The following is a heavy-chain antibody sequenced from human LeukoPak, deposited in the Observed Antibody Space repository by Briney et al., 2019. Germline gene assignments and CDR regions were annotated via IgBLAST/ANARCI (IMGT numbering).Heavy chain of an antibody. Sequence: PSETLSLTCTVSGGSISSYYWSWIRQPAGKGLEWIGRIYTSGSTNYNPSLKSRVTMSVDTSKNQFSLKLSSVTAADTAVYYCARDRRVEDSGYDYYYYYYMDVWGKGTTVTISS. CDR2: IYTSGST. D-gene: IGHD5-12*01. CDR1: GGSISSYY. J-gene: IGHJ6*03. CDR3: ARDRRVEDSGYDYYYYYYMDV. V-gene: IGHV4-4*07.